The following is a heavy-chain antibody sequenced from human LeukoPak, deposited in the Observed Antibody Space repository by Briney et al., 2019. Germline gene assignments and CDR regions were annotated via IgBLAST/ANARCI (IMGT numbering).Heavy chain of an antibody. CDR1: GFTFSSYS. J-gene: IGHJ4*02. CDR3: AKANWVSNADAVW. D-gene: IGHD1-1*01. V-gene: IGHV3-23*01. CDR2: IGGGGGHI. Sequence: GGSLRLSCAASGFTFSSYSMNWVRQAPGKGLEWVSAIGGGGGHIYYADSVKGRFTLSRDDSRNTVYLQLNNLRVEDTAIYYCAKANWVSNADAVWWGQGTQVTVSS.